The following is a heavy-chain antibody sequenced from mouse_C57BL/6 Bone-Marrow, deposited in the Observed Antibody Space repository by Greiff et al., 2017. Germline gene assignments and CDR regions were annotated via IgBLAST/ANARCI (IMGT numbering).Heavy chain of an antibody. CDR1: GFTFSDFY. CDR2: SRNKANDYTT. J-gene: IGHJ4*01. V-gene: IGHV7-1*01. Sequence: EVKLVESGGGLVQSGRSLRLSCATSGFTFSDFYMEWVRQAPGKGLEWIAASRNKANDYTTEYSASVKGRFIVSRDTSQSILYLQMNALRAEDTAIYYCARDAVYSEDYAMDYWGQGTSVTVSS. D-gene: IGHD2-1*01. CDR3: ARDAVYSEDYAMDY.